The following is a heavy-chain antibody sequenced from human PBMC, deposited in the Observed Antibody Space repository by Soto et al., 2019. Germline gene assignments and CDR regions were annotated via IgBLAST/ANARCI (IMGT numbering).Heavy chain of an antibody. CDR1: GYTLTELS. Sequence: GASVKVSCKVSGYTLTELSMHWVRQAPGKGLEWMGGFDPEDGETIYAQKFQGRVTMTEDTSTDTAYMELSSLRFEDTAVYYCATAVWFGDLFDYWGQGTLVTVSS. V-gene: IGHV1-24*01. J-gene: IGHJ4*02. D-gene: IGHD3-10*01. CDR2: FDPEDGET. CDR3: ATAVWFGDLFDY.